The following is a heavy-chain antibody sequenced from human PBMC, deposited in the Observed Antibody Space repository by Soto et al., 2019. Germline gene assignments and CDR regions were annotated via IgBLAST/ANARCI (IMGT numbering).Heavy chain of an antibody. CDR2: FDPEDGET. V-gene: IGHV1-24*01. D-gene: IGHD3-3*01. Sequence: ASVKVSCKVSGYTLTELSMHWVRQAPGKGLEWMGGFDPEDGETIYAQKFQGRVTMTEDTSTDTAYMELSSLRSEDTAVYYCATGIFGVVRMNWFDPWGQGTLVTVSS. CDR3: ATGIFGVVRMNWFDP. CDR1: GYTLTELS. J-gene: IGHJ5*02.